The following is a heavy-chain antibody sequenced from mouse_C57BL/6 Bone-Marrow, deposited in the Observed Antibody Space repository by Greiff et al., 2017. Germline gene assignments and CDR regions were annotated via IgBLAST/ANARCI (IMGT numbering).Heavy chain of an antibody. CDR1: GYTFTSYW. CDR2: IHPNSGST. V-gene: IGHV1-64*01. J-gene: IGHJ4*01. D-gene: IGHD1-1*01. Sequence: QVQLQQPGAELVKPGASVKLSCKASGYTFTSYWMHWVKQRPGQGLEWIGMIHPNSGSTNYNEKFKSKATLTVDKSSSTAYRQLSSLTSEDYAVYYCARWGVLRYYYAMDYWGQGTSVTVSS. CDR3: ARWGVLRYYYAMDY.